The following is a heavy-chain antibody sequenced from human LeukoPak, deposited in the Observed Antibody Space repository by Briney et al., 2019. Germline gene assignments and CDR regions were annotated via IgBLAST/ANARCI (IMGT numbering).Heavy chain of an antibody. Sequence: SETLSLTCTVSGYSITSGYNWAWIRQHPGKGLEWIGYIYYSGSTYYNPSLKSRVTISVDTSKNQFSLKLSSVTAADTAVYYCARARVDYDFWSGYYTHLPNYYYMDVWGKGTTVTVSS. CDR1: GYSITSGYN. J-gene: IGHJ6*03. CDR3: ARARVDYDFWSGYYTHLPNYYYMDV. CDR2: IYYSGST. D-gene: IGHD3-3*01. V-gene: IGHV4-31*03.